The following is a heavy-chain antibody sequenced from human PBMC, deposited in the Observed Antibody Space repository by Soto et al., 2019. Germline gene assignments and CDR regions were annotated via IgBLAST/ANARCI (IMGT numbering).Heavy chain of an antibody. V-gene: IGHV4-30-2*01. CDR1: GVSITNNGYS. D-gene: IGHD3-16*01. Sequence: ASETLSLTCAVSGVSITNNGYSWSWIRQPPVKSLEGIGYIYPSGTIFYHPSLNSRVTISADTSNNQFSLKLTSVTAADTAVYFCATYTAFAKYYFDYWGRGTLVTVSS. CDR3: ATYTAFAKYYFDY. CDR2: IYPSGTI. J-gene: IGHJ4*01.